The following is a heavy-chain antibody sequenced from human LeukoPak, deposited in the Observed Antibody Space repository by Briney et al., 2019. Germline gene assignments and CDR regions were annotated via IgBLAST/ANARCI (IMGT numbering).Heavy chain of an antibody. CDR2: IIPIFGTA. J-gene: IGHJ4*02. CDR3: ARDREHYYDSSGSFDY. D-gene: IGHD3-22*01. CDR1: GGTFSSYA. Sequence: SVKVSCKASGGTFSSYAISWVRQAPGQGLEWMGRIIPIFGTANYAQKFQGRVTITTDESTSTAYMELSSLRSEDTAVYYCARDREHYYDSSGSFDYWGQGTLVTVSS. V-gene: IGHV1-69*05.